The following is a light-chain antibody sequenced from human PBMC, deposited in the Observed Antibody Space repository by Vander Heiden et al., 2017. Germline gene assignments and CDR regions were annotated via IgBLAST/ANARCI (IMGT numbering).Light chain of an antibody. CDR1: SSNIGAGFD. Sequence: QSVLTQPPSVSEAPGQRVAISCTGSSSNIGAGFDVNWYRQLPGAAPELLIYRSGNRPSGVPDRFSGSKSGTSASLAITGLQAEDEADDYCQSYETTRSAAGVVFGGGTKLTVL. V-gene: IGLV1-40*01. CDR2: RSG. CDR3: QSYETTRSAAGVV. J-gene: IGLJ3*02.